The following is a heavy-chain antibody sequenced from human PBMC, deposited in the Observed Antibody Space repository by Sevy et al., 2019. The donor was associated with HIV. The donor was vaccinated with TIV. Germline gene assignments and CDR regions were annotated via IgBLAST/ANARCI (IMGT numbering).Heavy chain of an antibody. Sequence: GESLKISCKGSGYSFTSYWIDWVRQMPGKGLEWMGIIYPGDSDTRYSPSFQGQVTISADKSISTAYLQWGSLKASDNAMYYCARTTAVAGTKFFDFWGQGTLVTVSS. J-gene: IGHJ4*02. CDR1: GYSFTSYW. D-gene: IGHD6-13*01. CDR2: IYPGDSDT. V-gene: IGHV5-51*01. CDR3: ARTTAVAGTKFFDF.